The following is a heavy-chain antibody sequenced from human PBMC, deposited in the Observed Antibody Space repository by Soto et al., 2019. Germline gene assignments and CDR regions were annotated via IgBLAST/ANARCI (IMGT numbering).Heavy chain of an antibody. CDR3: ARDHHLSIHLVVAATPEYYYYGMDV. V-gene: IGHV1-69*01. J-gene: IGHJ6*02. CDR1: GGTFSSYA. CDR2: IIPIFGTA. Sequence: QVQLVQSGAEVKKPGSSVKVSCKASGGTFSSYAISWVRQAPGQGLEWMGGIIPIFGTANYAQKFQGRVTITADESTSTAYKELSSLRSEDTAVYYCARDHHLSIHLVVAATPEYYYYGMDVWGQGTTVTVSS. D-gene: IGHD2-15*01.